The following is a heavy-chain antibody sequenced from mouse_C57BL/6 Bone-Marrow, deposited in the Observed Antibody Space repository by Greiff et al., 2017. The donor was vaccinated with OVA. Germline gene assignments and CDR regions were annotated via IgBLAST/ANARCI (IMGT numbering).Heavy chain of an antibody. CDR3: ARSWLRFDY. CDR1: GYTFTDYY. Sequence: EVHLVESGPELVKPGASVKISCKASGYTFTDYYMNWVKQSHGKSLEWIGDINPNNGGTSYNQKFKGKATLTVDKSSSTAYMELRSLTSEDSAVYYCARSWLRFDYWGQGTTLTVSS. D-gene: IGHD2-2*01. J-gene: IGHJ2*01. V-gene: IGHV1-26*01. CDR2: INPNNGGT.